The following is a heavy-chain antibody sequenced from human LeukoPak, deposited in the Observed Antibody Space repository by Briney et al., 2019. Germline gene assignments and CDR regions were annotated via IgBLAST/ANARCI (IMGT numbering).Heavy chain of an antibody. Sequence: GGSLRLSCAASGFTFSSYAMHWVRQAPCKGLEWVAVISYDGSNKYYADSVKGRFTISRDNSKNTLYLQMNSLRAEDTAVYYCARDNRKGELSQNAFDIWGQGTMVTVSS. CDR3: ARDNRKGELSQNAFDI. V-gene: IGHV3-30-3*01. CDR1: GFTFSSYA. J-gene: IGHJ3*02. D-gene: IGHD3-16*02. CDR2: ISYDGSNK.